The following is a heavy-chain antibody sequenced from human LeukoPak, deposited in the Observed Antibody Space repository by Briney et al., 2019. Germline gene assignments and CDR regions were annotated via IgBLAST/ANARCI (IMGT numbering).Heavy chain of an antibody. CDR1: GFTFDDYG. Sequence: PGGSLRLSCAASGFTFDDYGMSWVRQAPGKGLEWVSGINWNGGSTGYADSVKGRFTISRDNAKNSLYLQMNSLRAEDTALYHCARTQSGGRDDGMDVWGQGTTVTVSS. D-gene: IGHD1-26*01. J-gene: IGHJ6*02. CDR3: ARTQSGGRDDGMDV. CDR2: INWNGGST. V-gene: IGHV3-20*01.